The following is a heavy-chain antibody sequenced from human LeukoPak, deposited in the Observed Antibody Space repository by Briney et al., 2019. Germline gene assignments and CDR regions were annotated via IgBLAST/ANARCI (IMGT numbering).Heavy chain of an antibody. Sequence: NPSETLSLTCTVSGGSISTYYWNWIRQPPGKGLEWIGYIYYSGSTYYNPSLKSRVTISVDTSKNQFSLKLSSVTAADTAVYYCARGGDYSNYVGGQGTLVTVSS. V-gene: IGHV4-59*12. CDR1: GGSISTYY. CDR2: IYYSGST. D-gene: IGHD4-11*01. J-gene: IGHJ4*02. CDR3: ARGGDYSNYV.